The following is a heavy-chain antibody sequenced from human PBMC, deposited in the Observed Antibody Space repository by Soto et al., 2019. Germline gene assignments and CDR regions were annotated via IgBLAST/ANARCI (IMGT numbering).Heavy chain of an antibody. D-gene: IGHD4-17*01. CDR3: ARVTVAAPYYYYYGMDV. J-gene: IGHJ6*02. Sequence: QVQLQESGPGLVKPSETLSLTCTVSGGSVSSGSYYWSWIRQPPGKGLEWIGYIYYSGSTNYNPSLKSRGTISVDTSKNQFSLKLSSVTAADTAVYYCARVTVAAPYYYYYGMDVWGQGTTVTVSS. V-gene: IGHV4-61*01. CDR2: IYYSGST. CDR1: GGSVSSGSYY.